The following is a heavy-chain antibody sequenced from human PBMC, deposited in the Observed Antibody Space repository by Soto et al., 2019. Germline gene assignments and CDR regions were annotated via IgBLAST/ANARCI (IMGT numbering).Heavy chain of an antibody. V-gene: IGHV1-58*01. Sequence: GASVKVSCKTFGLIFSSSAVQWVRQARGQRLEWMGRIVVGSGNTDLAQKFHGRVTITRDKSTSTVYMELRSLRSEDTAVYYCAGGNNWFDPWGQGTLVTVSS. CDR2: IVVGSGNT. CDR1: GLIFSSSA. CDR3: AGGNNWFDP. J-gene: IGHJ5*02.